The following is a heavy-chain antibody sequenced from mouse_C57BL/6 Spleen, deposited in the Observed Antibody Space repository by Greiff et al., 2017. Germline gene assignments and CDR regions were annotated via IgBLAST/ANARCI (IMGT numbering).Heavy chain of an antibody. D-gene: IGHD2-3*01. CDR3: ARPGYSSFDY. CDR2: IYPGSGST. Sequence: VQLQQPGAELVKPGASVKMSCKASGFTFTSYWITWVKQRPGQGLEWIGDIYPGSGSTKYTEKLKSRSTLTVDKSSSTAYLQLSSLTSEDSAVYYCARPGYSSFDYWGQGTTLTVSS. J-gene: IGHJ2*01. V-gene: IGHV1-55*01. CDR1: GFTFTSYW.